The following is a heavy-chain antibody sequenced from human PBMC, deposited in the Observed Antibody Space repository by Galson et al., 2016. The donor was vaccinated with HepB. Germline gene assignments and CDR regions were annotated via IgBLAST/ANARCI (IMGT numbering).Heavy chain of an antibody. V-gene: IGHV3-7*01. CDR3: ATYTPNVKPHDY. CDR2: INQDGSEI. D-gene: IGHD1-14*01. J-gene: IGHJ4*02. Sequence: SLRLSCAVSGLTFSDAWLAWVRQAPGKGLEWVASINQDGSEIHYLDSVKGRFTISRDNAKSTLYLQMSGLTDDDTALYNCATYTPNVKPHDYGGQGTLVTVSS. CDR1: GLTFSDAW.